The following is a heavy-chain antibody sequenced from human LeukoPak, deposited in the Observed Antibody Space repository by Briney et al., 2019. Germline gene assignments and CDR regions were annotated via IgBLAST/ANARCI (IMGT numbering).Heavy chain of an antibody. V-gene: IGHV4-59*07. CDR3: AGARGWSNYYFDY. D-gene: IGHD6-19*01. CDR2: IYYSGST. J-gene: IGHJ4*02. Sequence: SDTLSLTCTVSGGSISSYYWSWIRQPPGKGLEWIGYIYYSGSTDYNPSLKSRVTISVDTSKNQFSLKLSSVTAEDTAVYFCAGARGWSNYYFDYWGQGTLVTVSS. CDR1: GGSISSYY.